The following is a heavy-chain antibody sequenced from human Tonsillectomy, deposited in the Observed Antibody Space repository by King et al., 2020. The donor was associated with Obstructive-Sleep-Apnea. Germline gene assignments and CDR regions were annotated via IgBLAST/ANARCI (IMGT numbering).Heavy chain of an antibody. V-gene: IGHV4-38-2*02. CDR2: IYHSGST. J-gene: IGHJ4*02. CDR3: ARDGGGTPADY. CDR1: GYSISSHYY. Sequence: QLQESGPGLVKPSETLSLTCSVSGYSISSHYYWGWIRQPPGRGLEWIASIYHSGSTYYNPSLKSRVTISIDTSKNQFSLNLTPVTAADTAVYYCARDGGGTPADYWGQGTLVTVS. D-gene: IGHD2-15*01.